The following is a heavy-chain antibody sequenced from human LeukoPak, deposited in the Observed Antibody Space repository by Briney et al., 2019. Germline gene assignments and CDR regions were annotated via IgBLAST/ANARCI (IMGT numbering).Heavy chain of an antibody. CDR1: GGSISSSIYY. J-gene: IGHJ5*02. Sequence: SETLSRTGTVSGGSISSSIYYWGWIRQPPGRGLERNGSIYYSGSTYYIPAPKSRVTISVDTSKNQVSLNLSSVTAAGTAGSYCARRTATGPISWFDPWGQGTLVTVSS. V-gene: IGHV4-39*07. CDR3: ARRTATGPISWFDP. CDR2: IYYSGST. D-gene: IGHD1-14*01.